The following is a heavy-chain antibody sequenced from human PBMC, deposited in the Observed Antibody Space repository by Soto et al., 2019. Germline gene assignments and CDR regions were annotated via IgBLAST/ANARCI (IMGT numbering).Heavy chain of an antibody. CDR2: IYYSGST. D-gene: IGHD6-19*01. J-gene: IGHJ6*02. Sequence: SETLSLTCTVSGGSISSSSYYWGWIRRPPGKGLEWIGSIYYSGSTYYNPSLKSRVTISVDTSKNQFSLKLSSVTAADTAVYYCARRVAVAGTARDYYYGMDVWGQGTTVTVSS. CDR3: ARRVAVAGTARDYYYGMDV. V-gene: IGHV4-39*01. CDR1: GGSISSSSYY.